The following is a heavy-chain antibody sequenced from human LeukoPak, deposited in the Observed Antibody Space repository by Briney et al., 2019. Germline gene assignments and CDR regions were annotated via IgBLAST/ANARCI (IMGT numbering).Heavy chain of an antibody. CDR2: IYHSGST. V-gene: IGHV4-4*02. CDR3: ARQVDTAMVGPDAFDI. CDR1: GGSISSSNW. J-gene: IGHJ3*02. D-gene: IGHD5-18*01. Sequence: SETLSLTCAVSGGSISSSNWWSWVRQPPGKGLEWIGEIYHSGSTNYNPSLKSRVTISVDTSKNQFSLKLSSVTAADTAVYYCARQVDTAMVGPDAFDIWGQGTMVTVSS.